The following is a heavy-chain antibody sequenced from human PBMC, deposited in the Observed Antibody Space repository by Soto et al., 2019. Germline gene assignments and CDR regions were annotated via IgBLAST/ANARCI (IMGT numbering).Heavy chain of an antibody. J-gene: IGHJ4*02. CDR2: IWYDGSNK. CDR3: ATGYYDFWSGYYDY. CDR1: GFTFSSYG. D-gene: IGHD3-3*01. Sequence: GGSLRLSCAASGFTFSSYGMHWVRQAPGKGLEWVAVIWYDGSNKYYADSVKGRFTISRDNSKNTLYLQMNSLRAEDTAVYYCATGYYDFWSGYYDYWGQGTLVTVSS. V-gene: IGHV3-33*01.